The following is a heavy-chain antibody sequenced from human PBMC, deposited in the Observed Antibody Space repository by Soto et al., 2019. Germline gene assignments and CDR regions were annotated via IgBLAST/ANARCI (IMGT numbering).Heavy chain of an antibody. CDR1: GGSISSSSSY. V-gene: IGHV4-39*01. Sequence: QLQLQESGPGLVKPSETLSLTCTVSGGSISSSSSYWGWIRQPPGKGLEWIATIYYTGTTFYNPSLKSRVTLSVDTSKNQFSLKLSSVTAADTAVYYCARHRRGGYTGTYYDLNWFDPWGQGTLVTVSS. CDR3: ARHRRGGYTGTYYDLNWFDP. D-gene: IGHD1-26*01. CDR2: IYYTGTT. J-gene: IGHJ5*02.